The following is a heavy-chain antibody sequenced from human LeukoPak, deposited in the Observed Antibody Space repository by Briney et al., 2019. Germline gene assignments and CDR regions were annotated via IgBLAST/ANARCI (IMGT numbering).Heavy chain of an antibody. CDR3: ARHALRTTGTTGGTFDM. J-gene: IGHJ3*02. Sequence: TSETLSLTCTVSGGSISNYYWSWIRQPPGKGLEWIGYIFSSGSTNYNPSLKSRVTISVDTSKNQLSLKLSSVTAADTAVYYCARHALRTTGTTGGTFDMWGQGTMVTFSS. CDR1: GGSISNYY. CDR2: IFSSGST. D-gene: IGHD1-1*01. V-gene: IGHV4-59*08.